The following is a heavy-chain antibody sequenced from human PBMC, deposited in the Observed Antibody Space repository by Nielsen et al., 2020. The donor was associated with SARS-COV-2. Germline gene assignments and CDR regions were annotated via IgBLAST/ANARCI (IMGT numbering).Heavy chain of an antibody. CDR1: GFTLSSYS. Sequence: GGSLRLSCAASGFTLSSYSMNWVRQAPGKGLEWVSSLSSSISYIYYADSVKGRFTISRDNARNSLYLQMNSRRAEDSAVYYCARRQELLWFGELLVDKDYYYGMDGWGQGTTVTVSS. CDR3: ARRQELLWFGELLVDKDYYYGMDG. V-gene: IGHV3-21*01. D-gene: IGHD3-10*01. CDR2: LSSSISYI. J-gene: IGHJ6*02.